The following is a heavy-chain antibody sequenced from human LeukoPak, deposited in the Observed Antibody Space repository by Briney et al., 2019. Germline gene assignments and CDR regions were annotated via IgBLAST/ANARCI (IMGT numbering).Heavy chain of an antibody. V-gene: IGHV3-33*01. Sequence: HPGGSLRLSCVASAFNISTCGMHWVRQAPGKGLEWVAIIWFDGSKAFYANSVKGRFTISRDNSKNTLYLHMSSLKVEDTAVYYCAREPEYFDCWGQGTLVPVSS. CDR1: AFNISTCG. CDR2: IWFDGSKA. CDR3: AREPEYFDC. J-gene: IGHJ4*02. D-gene: IGHD1-14*01.